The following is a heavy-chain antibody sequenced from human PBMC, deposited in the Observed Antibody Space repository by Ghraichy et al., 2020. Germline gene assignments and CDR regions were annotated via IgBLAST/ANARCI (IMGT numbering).Heavy chain of an antibody. CDR2: IYYSGST. Sequence: SETLSLTCTVSGGSISSYYWSWIRQPPGKGLEWIGHIYYSGSTNYNPSLKSRVTISVDTSKNQFSLKLSSVTAADTAVYYCARDVVYFDWLQRDYYYGMDVWGQGTPVTVSS. V-gene: IGHV4-59*01. CDR3: ARDVVYFDWLQRDYYYGMDV. D-gene: IGHD3-9*01. J-gene: IGHJ6*02. CDR1: GGSISSYY.